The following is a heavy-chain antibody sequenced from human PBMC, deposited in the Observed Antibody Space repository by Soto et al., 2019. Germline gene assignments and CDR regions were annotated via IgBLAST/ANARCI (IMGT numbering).Heavy chain of an antibody. CDR3: VRVYRYCSGTSLCGGLDV. J-gene: IGHJ6*02. D-gene: IGHD2-2*01. V-gene: IGHV3-48*02. CDR1: GFTFSSYS. Sequence: PGGSLRLSCAASGFTFSSYSMNWVRQAPGKGLEWVSYISSSSSIISYADSVRGRFTISRDNAKNSLYLQMNSLRDEDTAVYYCVRVYRYCSGTSLCGGLDVWGQGTTVTVSS. CDR2: ISSSSSII.